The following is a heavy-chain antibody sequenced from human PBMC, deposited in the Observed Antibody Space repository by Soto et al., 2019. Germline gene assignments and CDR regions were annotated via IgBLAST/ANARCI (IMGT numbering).Heavy chain of an antibody. Sequence: EVQLVESGGGLVQPGGSLRLSCAASGFSFSRYWIHWVRQAPGKGLVWLSHINTDGTYTDYADSVKGRFTISRDNAKNTLYLQMNSLRAGDTAVYYCARGGCTLTSCYILDYWGRGTLVTVSS. CDR2: INTDGTYT. J-gene: IGHJ4*02. CDR1: GFSFSRYW. V-gene: IGHV3-74*01. CDR3: ARGGCTLTSCYILDY. D-gene: IGHD2-2*02.